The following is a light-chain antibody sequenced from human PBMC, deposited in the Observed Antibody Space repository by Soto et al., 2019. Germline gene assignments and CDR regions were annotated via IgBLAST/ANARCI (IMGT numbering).Light chain of an antibody. Sequence: QSALTQPASVSGSPGQSITISCTGTSSDLGGYNYVSWYQQHPGEAPKLIIYEVSNRPSGVSTRFSGSKSGNTASLTVSGLQTEDEADYYCAAWDDSLGAVVFGGGTKLTVL. V-gene: IGLV2-14*01. CDR2: EVS. CDR3: AAWDDSLGAVV. J-gene: IGLJ2*01. CDR1: SSDLGGYNY.